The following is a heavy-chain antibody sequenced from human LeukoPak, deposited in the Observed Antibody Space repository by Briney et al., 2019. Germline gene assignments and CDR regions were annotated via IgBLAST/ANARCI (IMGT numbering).Heavy chain of an antibody. CDR3: ARARRGYYFDY. J-gene: IGHJ4*02. D-gene: IGHD3-16*01. CDR2: IKQDGSEK. V-gene: IGHV3-7*01. CDR1: GFTFSSYW. Sequence: EGSLRLSCAASGFTFSSYWMSWVRQAPGKGLEWVANIKQDGSEKYYVDSVKGQFTISRDNAKNSLYLQMNSLRAEDTAVYYCARARRGYYFDYWGQGTLVTVSS.